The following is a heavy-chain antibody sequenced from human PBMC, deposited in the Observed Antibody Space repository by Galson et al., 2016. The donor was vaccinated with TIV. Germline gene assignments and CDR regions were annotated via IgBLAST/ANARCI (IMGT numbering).Heavy chain of an antibody. V-gene: IGHV4-4*07. Sequence: SETLSLTCTVSGGSVSRYYWSWVRQSAGKGLEWIGRIFTDGTTTYNPSLKSRVSISVDTSRRQFSLRLSSVTAADTAVYYCIREGSTVTMHHYFGMDVWGQGTSVTVSS. CDR2: IFTDGTT. D-gene: IGHD4-17*01. CDR1: GGSVSRYY. CDR3: IREGSTVTMHHYFGMDV. J-gene: IGHJ6*02.